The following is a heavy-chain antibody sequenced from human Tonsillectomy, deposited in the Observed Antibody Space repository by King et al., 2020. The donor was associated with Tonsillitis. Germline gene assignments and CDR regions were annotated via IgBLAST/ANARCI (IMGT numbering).Heavy chain of an antibody. CDR2: INSGGSST. V-gene: IGHV3-74*01. D-gene: IGHD2-15*01. Sequence: VQLVESGGGLVQPGGSLRLSCVASGFSFGSYWMHWVRQAPGKGLVWVSRINSGGSSTNYADSVQGRFTISRDNAKNTLYLQMNSLRAEDTAMYYCARAKGGDFAYWGQGTLVTVSS. CDR3: ARAKGGDFAY. J-gene: IGHJ4*02. CDR1: GFSFGSYW.